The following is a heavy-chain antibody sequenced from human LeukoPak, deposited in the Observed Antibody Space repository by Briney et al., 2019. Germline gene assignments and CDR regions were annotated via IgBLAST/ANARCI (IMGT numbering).Heavy chain of an antibody. Sequence: GASVKVSFKASGYTFTSHYMHWVRQVPGQGLEWMGIINPSGGSTSYAQKFQGRVTMTRDTSTSTVYMELSSLRSEDTAVYYCARVSQWLLLRPNSYFDYWGQGTLVTVSS. CDR2: INPSGGST. CDR1: GYTFTSHY. D-gene: IGHD3-22*01. V-gene: IGHV1-46*01. CDR3: ARVSQWLLLRPNSYFDY. J-gene: IGHJ4*02.